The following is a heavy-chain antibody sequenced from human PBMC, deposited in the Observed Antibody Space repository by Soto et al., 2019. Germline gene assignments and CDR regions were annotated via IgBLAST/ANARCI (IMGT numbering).Heavy chain of an antibody. J-gene: IGHJ4*02. Sequence: PSETLSLTCTVSGGSISSYCWSWIRQPPGKGLEWIGYIYYSGSTNYNPSLKSRVTILVDTSKNQFSLKLSSVTAADTAVYYCAGDSSGYYFGYWGQGTLVTVSS. V-gene: IGHV4-59*01. CDR3: AGDSSGYYFGY. D-gene: IGHD3-22*01. CDR2: IYYSGST. CDR1: GGSISSYC.